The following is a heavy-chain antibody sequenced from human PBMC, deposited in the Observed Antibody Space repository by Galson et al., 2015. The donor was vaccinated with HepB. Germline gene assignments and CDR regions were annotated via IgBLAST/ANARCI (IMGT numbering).Heavy chain of an antibody. CDR3: ARARSLRPGSNWFDP. V-gene: IGHV1-18*01. Sequence: SVKVSCKASGYTFTSYGISWVRQAPGQGLEWMGWISAYNGNTNYAQKLQGRVTMTTDTSTSTAYMELRSLRPDDTAVYYCARARSLRPGSNWFDPWGQGTLVTVSS. J-gene: IGHJ5*02. CDR2: ISAYNGNT. CDR1: GYTFTSYG. D-gene: IGHD1-14*01.